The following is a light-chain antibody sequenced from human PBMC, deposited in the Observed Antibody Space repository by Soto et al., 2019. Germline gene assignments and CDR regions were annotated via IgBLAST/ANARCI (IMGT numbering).Light chain of an antibody. CDR2: GAS. CDR1: PSVSSSY. V-gene: IGKV3-20*01. J-gene: IGKJ1*01. CDR3: QQYGSSPRT. Sequence: EIVLTQSPGTLSLSPGERATLSCRASPSVSSSYLAWYQQKPGQAPRLLIYGASSRATGIPDRFSGSGSETDFTLTISRLEPEDFAVYYCQQYGSSPRTFGQGTKVEIK.